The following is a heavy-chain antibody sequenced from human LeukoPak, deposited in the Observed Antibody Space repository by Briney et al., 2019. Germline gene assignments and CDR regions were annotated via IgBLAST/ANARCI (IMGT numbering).Heavy chain of an antibody. J-gene: IGHJ4*02. D-gene: IGHD5-24*01. CDR3: ARDEGGYNPPAYYFDY. Sequence: GGSLRLSCAASGFTFSSYAMHWVRQAPGKGLEWVAVISYDGSNKYYADSVKGRFTISRDNSKNTLYLQMNSLRAEDTAVYYCARDEGGYNPPAYYFDYWGQGTLVTVSS. CDR2: ISYDGSNK. V-gene: IGHV3-30-3*01. CDR1: GFTFSSYA.